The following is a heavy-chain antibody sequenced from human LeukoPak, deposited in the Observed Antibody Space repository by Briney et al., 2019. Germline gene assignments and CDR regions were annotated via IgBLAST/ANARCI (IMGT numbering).Heavy chain of an antibody. CDR1: GGSMSGFF. J-gene: IGHJ5*02. V-gene: IGHV4-59*08. CDR3: ARHGTAAPRKFDP. CDR2: IYYSGSST. D-gene: IGHD6-13*01. Sequence: PSETLSLTCTVSGGSMSGFFWTWIRQPPGRELEWIGSIYYSGSSTKYNPSLKSRVTISVDTSKNQFSLNLSSVTAADTAVYYCARHGTAAPRKFDPWGQGTLVTVSS.